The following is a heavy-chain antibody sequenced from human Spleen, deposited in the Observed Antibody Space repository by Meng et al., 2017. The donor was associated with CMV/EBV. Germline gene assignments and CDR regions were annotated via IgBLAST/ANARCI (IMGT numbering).Heavy chain of an antibody. V-gene: IGHV3-53*01. CDR2: IYDVGTT. CDR3: AREASTGCYDY. CDR1: GYTFTNFG. Sequence: SCKASGYTFTNFGISWVRQAPGKGLEWVSVIYDVGTTYYADSVKGRFTISRDNAKNTLLLQMNSLRAEDTAVYYCAREASTGCYDYWGQGTLVTVSS. J-gene: IGHJ4*02. D-gene: IGHD2-2*01.